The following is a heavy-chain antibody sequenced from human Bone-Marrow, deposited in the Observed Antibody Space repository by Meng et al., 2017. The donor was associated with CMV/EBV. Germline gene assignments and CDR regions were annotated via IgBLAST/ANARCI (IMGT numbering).Heavy chain of an antibody. CDR3: ARGRVVVVPAARGRRLDP. Sequence: SETLSLTCTVSCGSISSSSYYWGWIRQHPGKGLEWIGSIYYSGSTYYNPTLKSRVTISVDTSKNQFSLKLSSVTAADTAVYSCARGRVVVVPAARGRRLDPWGQGTLVTVSS. CDR1: CGSISSSSYY. CDR2: IYYSGST. J-gene: IGHJ5*02. D-gene: IGHD2-2*01. V-gene: IGHV4-39*07.